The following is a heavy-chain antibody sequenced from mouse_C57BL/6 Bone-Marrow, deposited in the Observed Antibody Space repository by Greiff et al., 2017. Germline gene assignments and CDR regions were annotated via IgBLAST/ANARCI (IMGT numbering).Heavy chain of an antibody. V-gene: IGHV14-4*01. D-gene: IGHD1-1*01. Sequence: VQLQQSGAELVRPGASVKLSCTASGFNIKDDYMHWVKQRPEQGLEWIGWIDPENGDTEYASKFQGKATITADTSSNTAYLQLSSLTSEDTAVYYCTPFITTVVATRDYAMDYWGQGTSVTVSS. CDR1: GFNIKDDY. CDR3: TPFITTVVATRDYAMDY. J-gene: IGHJ4*01. CDR2: IDPENGDT.